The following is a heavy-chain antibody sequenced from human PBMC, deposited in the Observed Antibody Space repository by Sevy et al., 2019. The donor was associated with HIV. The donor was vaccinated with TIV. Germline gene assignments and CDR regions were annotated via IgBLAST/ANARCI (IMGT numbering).Heavy chain of an antibody. CDR3: VRGSSRPNWFDP. J-gene: IGHJ5*02. V-gene: IGHV4-34*01. Sequence: SETLSLTCAVYGGSFSGYYWSWIRQPPGKGLEWIGEINHSGSTNYNPSLKSRVTISVDTSKNQFSLKLSSVTAADTAVYYCVRGSSRPNWFDPWGQGTLVTVSS. CDR2: INHSGST. D-gene: IGHD6-13*01. CDR1: GGSFSGYY.